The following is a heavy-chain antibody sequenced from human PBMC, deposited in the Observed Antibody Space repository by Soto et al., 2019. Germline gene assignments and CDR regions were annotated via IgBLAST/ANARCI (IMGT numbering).Heavy chain of an antibody. CDR3: AKHLCGYALSYFDV. CDR2: ISFDGNNK. Sequence: QGQLVESGGGVVQPGRALRLSCAASGFTFSGYCMHWVRQAPGKGLECVAGISFDGNNKDFAESVNGRFTISRDHSNNSLYLRMNTLRHDDTAVYYCAKHLCGYALSYFDVLGHGTMVTASS. J-gene: IGHJ4*01. V-gene: IGHV3-30*18. D-gene: IGHD5-12*01. CDR1: GFTFSGYC.